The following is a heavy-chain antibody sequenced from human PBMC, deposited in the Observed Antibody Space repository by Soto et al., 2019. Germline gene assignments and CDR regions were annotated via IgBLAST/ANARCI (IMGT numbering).Heavy chain of an antibody. V-gene: IGHV3-72*01. J-gene: IGHJ3*02. Sequence: GGSLRLSCAASGFTFSDHYIDWVRQAPGKGLEWVGRTRNKANSYTTEYAASVKGRITISRDDSKNSLYLQMNSLKTDDTAVYYCARENNGITRIVAAFDIWGQGTMVPVSS. CDR1: GFTFSDHY. CDR2: TRNKANSYTT. CDR3: ARENNGITRIVAAFDI. D-gene: IGHD1-20*01.